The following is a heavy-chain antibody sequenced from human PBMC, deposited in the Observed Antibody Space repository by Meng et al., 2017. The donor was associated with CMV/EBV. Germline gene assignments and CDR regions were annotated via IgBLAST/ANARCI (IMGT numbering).Heavy chain of an antibody. D-gene: IGHD3-10*01. CDR3: ARLALLSETYYYGSGSYAPPGMDV. V-gene: IGHV4-59*01. J-gene: IGHJ6*02. CDR2: IYYSGST. CDR1: GGSISSYY. Sequence: SETLSLTCTVSGGSISSYYWSWIRQPPGKGLEWIGYIYYSGSTNYNPSLKSRVTISVDTSKNQFSLKLSSVTAADTALYYCARLALLSETYYYGSGSYAPPGMDVWGQGTTVTVSS.